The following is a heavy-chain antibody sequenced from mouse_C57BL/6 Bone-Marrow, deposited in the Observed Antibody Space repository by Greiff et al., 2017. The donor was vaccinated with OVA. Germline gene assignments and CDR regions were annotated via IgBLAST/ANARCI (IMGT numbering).Heavy chain of an antibody. V-gene: IGHV5-12*01. CDR1: GFTFSDYY. J-gene: IGHJ1*03. Sequence: EVMLVESGGGLVQPGGSLKLSCAASGFTFSDYYMYWVRQTPEKRLEWVAYISNGGGSTYYPDTVKGRFTISRDNAKNTLYLQMSRLKSEDTAMYYCGGYFDVWGTGTTVTVSS. CDR2: ISNGGGST. CDR3: GGYFDV.